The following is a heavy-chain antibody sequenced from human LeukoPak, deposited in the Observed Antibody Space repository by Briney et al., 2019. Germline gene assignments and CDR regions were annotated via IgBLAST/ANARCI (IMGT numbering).Heavy chain of an antibody. V-gene: IGHV1-69*04. Sequence: ASVKVSCKASGGIFSTSAITWLRQAPGQGLEWMGRIIPIVDLSTKYSQKLQDRVTITADRSTSTVYMELRSLRSEDTAVYYCARDHDSSGYWGTDYWGQGTLVTVSS. D-gene: IGHD3-22*01. CDR2: IIPIVDLST. CDR1: GGIFSTSA. J-gene: IGHJ4*02. CDR3: ARDHDSSGYWGTDY.